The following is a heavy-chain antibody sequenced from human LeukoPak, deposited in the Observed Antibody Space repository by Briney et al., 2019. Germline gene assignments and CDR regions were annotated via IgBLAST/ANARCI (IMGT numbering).Heavy chain of an antibody. CDR3: ARAISMVRGVDY. V-gene: IGHV3-21*01. D-gene: IGHD3-10*01. Sequence: GGSLRLSCAASGFTFSSYNMNWVRQAPGKGLEWVSSISSSSTYTYYADSVKGRFTISRDNAKNSLYLQMNSLRAEDMAVYYCARAISMVRGVDYWGQGTLVTVSS. J-gene: IGHJ4*02. CDR2: ISSSSTYT. CDR1: GFTFSSYN.